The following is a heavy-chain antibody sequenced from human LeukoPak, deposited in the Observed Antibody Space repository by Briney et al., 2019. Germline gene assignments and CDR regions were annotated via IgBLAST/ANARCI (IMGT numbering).Heavy chain of an antibody. CDR3: ARRGNHVDYAGVDF. D-gene: IGHD4-17*01. CDR2: INHSGST. V-gene: IGHV4-34*01. CDR1: GGSFSGYY. J-gene: IGHJ4*02. Sequence: PSETLSLTCAVYGGSFSGYYWSWIRQPPGKGLEWIGEINHSGSTNYNPSLKSRVTISVDTSKNQFSLKLSSVTAADTAVYYCARRGNHVDYAGVDFWGQGTLVTVSS.